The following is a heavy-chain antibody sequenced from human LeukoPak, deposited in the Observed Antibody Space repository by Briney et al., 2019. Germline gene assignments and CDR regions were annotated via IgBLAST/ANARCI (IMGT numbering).Heavy chain of an antibody. J-gene: IGHJ5*02. V-gene: IGHV4-61*01. CDR2: IYYSGST. CDR1: GGSISSGSYY. CDR3: ARGGYYGSGNDFRFDP. Sequence: PSETLSLTCTVSGGSISSGSYYWSWIRQPPGKGLEWIGYIYYSGSTNYKPSVKSRVTISVDTSKNQFSLKLSSVTAADTAVYYCARGGYYGSGNDFRFDPWGQGTLVTVSS. D-gene: IGHD3-10*01.